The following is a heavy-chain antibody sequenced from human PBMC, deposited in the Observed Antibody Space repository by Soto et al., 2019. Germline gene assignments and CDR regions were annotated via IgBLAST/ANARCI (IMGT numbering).Heavy chain of an antibody. CDR2: IYYSGTA. D-gene: IGHD4-17*01. CDR3: ATRSGAYAGWFDP. J-gene: IGHJ5*02. Sequence: QLQLRESGPVLVKPSETLSLTCTVSGGSIIGSGFHWAWIRQPPGKGLECIGSIYYSGTANYSPSPKSRLAIDVDTSKNQFSLRLSSVTAAATAVYYCATRSGAYAGWFDPWGQGTRVTVSS. CDR1: GGSIIGSGFH. V-gene: IGHV4-39*01.